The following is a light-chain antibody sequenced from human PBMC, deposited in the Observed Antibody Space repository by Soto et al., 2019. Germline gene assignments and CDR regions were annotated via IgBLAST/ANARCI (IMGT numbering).Light chain of an antibody. V-gene: IGLV2-8*01. J-gene: IGLJ1*01. CDR1: SSDVGGYNF. CDR3: SSHAGSDNPFV. CDR2: DVN. Sequence: QSALTQPPSASGSPGHPVTISCTGTSSDVGGYNFVSWYQHHPGKAPKVLIFDVNKRPSGVPDRFSGSKSGNTASLTVSGLQAEDEADYYCSSHAGSDNPFVFGAGTKLTVL.